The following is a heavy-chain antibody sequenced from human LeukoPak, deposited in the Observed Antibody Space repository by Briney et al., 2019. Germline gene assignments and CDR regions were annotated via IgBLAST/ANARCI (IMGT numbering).Heavy chain of an antibody. J-gene: IGHJ4*02. V-gene: IGHV4-39*01. CDR2: VYYSGNT. CDR1: DDSITSSDHF. Sequence: SETLSLTCSVSDDSITSSDHFWGWLRQPPGKGLEWIGSVYYSGNTYSNPSLRSRVSISVDTSKNQFSLKLAPVTAADTAVYFCARHGATMIVVENWGQGTLVTVSS. CDR3: ARHGATMIVVEN. D-gene: IGHD3-22*01.